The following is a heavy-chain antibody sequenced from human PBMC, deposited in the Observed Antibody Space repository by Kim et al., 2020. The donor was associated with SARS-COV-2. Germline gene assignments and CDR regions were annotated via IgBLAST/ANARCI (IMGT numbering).Heavy chain of an antibody. Sequence: NYATAYAASVKDRFTVSRDDSKNTAYLQMNSLKTEDTAIYYCMIVDSGGNWGQGTLVIVSS. CDR2: NYAT. V-gene: IGHV3-73*01. CDR3: MIVDSGGN. J-gene: IGHJ4*02. D-gene: IGHD2-15*01.